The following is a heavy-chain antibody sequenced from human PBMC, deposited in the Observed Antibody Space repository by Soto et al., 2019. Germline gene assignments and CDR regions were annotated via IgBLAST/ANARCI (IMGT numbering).Heavy chain of an antibody. J-gene: IGHJ6*02. D-gene: IGHD1-20*01. CDR3: ARSSGYNWNHDPRPDIYGMDV. V-gene: IGHV1-46*01. CDR2: INPSGGST. CDR1: GYTFTSYY. Sequence: GASVKVSCKASGYTFTSYYMHWVRQAPGQGLEWMGIINPSGGSTSYAQKFQGRVTMTRDTSTSTVYMELSSLRSEDTAVYYCARSSGYNWNHDPRPDIYGMDVWGQGTTVTVSS.